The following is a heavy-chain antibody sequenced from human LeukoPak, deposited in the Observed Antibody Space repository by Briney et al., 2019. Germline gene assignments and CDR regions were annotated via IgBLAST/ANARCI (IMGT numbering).Heavy chain of an antibody. Sequence: PGGSLRLSCAASGFTFSDYGMNWVRQAPGKGLEWVSFISSSSTSIYYADSVKGRFTISRDNAGSSLFLRMNSLRDEDTAVYYCARSGAVAVLFPTDFDYWGQGALVTVSS. D-gene: IGHD1-26*01. J-gene: IGHJ4*02. CDR2: ISSSSTSI. V-gene: IGHV3-21*01. CDR3: ARSGAVAVLFPTDFDY. CDR1: GFTFSDYG.